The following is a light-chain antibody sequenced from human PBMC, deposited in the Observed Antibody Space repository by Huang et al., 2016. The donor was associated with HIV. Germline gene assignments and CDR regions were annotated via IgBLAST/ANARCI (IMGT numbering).Light chain of an antibody. Sequence: DIQMTQSPSSLSASVGDRVTITCQASRDISNYLNWYQQKPGKAPKLLIYDASNLETWVPSRFSGSRSGTHFTFTINNLQPEDIATYYCQQYDNLHTFGQGTKLEIK. CDR2: DAS. CDR1: RDISNY. V-gene: IGKV1-33*01. CDR3: QQYDNLHT. J-gene: IGKJ2*01.